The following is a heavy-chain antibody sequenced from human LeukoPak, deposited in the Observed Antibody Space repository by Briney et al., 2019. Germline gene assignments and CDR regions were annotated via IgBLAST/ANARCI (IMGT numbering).Heavy chain of an antibody. Sequence: ASVKVSCKASGYTFTGYYIHWVRQAPGLGLEWMGIINPSGGSTSYAQKFQGRVTMTRDTSTSTVYMELSSLRSEDTAMYYCARDLGVVVVATPRGWFDPWGQGTLVTVSS. J-gene: IGHJ5*02. CDR3: ARDLGVVVVATPRGWFDP. CDR2: INPSGGST. V-gene: IGHV1-46*01. D-gene: IGHD2-15*01. CDR1: GYTFTGYY.